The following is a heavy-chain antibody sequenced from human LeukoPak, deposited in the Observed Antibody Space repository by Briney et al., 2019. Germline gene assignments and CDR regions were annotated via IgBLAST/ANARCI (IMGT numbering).Heavy chain of an antibody. CDR2: INWNGGST. J-gene: IGHJ3*02. V-gene: IGHV3-20*04. CDR1: GFTFDDYG. CDR3: GGGYYDFWSCYPAGAFDI. D-gene: IGHD3-3*01. Sequence: GGSLRLSCAASGFTFDDYGMSGVRQAPGKGLEWVSGINWNGGSTVYADAVKGRLTISRDNAKNSLYLQMNSLRAEDTALYYWGGGYYDFWSCYPAGAFDIWGQGTMVTVSS.